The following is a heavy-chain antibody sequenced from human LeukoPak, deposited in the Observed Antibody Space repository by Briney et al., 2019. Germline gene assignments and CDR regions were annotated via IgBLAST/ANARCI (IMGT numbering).Heavy chain of an antibody. Sequence: PGGSLRLSCAASGFTFSSYAMSWVRQAPGKGLEWVSAISGSGGSTYYAVSVKGRFTISRDNSKNTLYLQMNSLRAEDTAVYYCAKDPRGYYDPSFDYWGQGTLVTVSS. CDR3: AKDPRGYYDPSFDY. CDR1: GFTFSSYA. V-gene: IGHV3-23*01. J-gene: IGHJ4*02. CDR2: ISGSGGST. D-gene: IGHD3-22*01.